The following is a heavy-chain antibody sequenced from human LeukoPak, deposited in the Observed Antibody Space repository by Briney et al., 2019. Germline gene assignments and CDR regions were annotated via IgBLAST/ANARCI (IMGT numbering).Heavy chain of an antibody. V-gene: IGHV5-51*01. J-gene: IGHJ3*02. CDR3: ATTHGYGDAFDI. CDR1: EYSFTNYW. D-gene: IGHD5-12*01. Sequence: GESLKISCKGSEYSFTNYWIGWVRQLPGKGLEWMGIIYPGDSNTKYSPSFQGHVSISADKSINIAYLQWGSLRASDTAFYYCATTHGYGDAFDIWGQGTLVTVS. CDR2: IYPGDSNT.